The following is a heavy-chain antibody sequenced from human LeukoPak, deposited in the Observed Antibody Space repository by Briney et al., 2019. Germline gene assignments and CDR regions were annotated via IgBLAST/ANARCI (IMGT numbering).Heavy chain of an antibody. Sequence: PSETLSLTCTVSGGSISSGDYYWSWIRQPPGKGLEWIGYIYYSGSTYYNPSLKSRVTISVDTSKNQFSLKLSSVTAADTAVYYCARVATRGTFDYWGQGTLVTVSS. CDR2: IYYSGST. J-gene: IGHJ4*02. V-gene: IGHV4-30-4*01. D-gene: IGHD3-16*01. CDR1: GGSISSGDYY. CDR3: ARVATRGTFDY.